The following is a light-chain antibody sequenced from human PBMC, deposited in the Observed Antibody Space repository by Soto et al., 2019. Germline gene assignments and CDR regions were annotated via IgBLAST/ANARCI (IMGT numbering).Light chain of an antibody. V-gene: IGKV3-11*01. Sequence: EIVMTQSPATLSGSPGERATLSCRASQSVTSNFAWYQQKPGQAPRLLIYDASNRATGIPARLSGSGYGTDFTITISSIENEDFEVYYCQQRSNWMITFGQGTRLEIK. CDR2: DAS. CDR1: QSVTSN. CDR3: QQRSNWMIT. J-gene: IGKJ5*01.